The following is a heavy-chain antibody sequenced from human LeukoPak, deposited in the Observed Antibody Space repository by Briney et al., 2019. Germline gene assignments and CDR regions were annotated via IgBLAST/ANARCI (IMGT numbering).Heavy chain of an antibody. CDR2: IYYSGST. Sequence: SETLSLTCAVYGGSFSGYYWSWIRQPPGKGLEWIGYIYYSGSTNYNPSLKSRVTISVDTSKNQFSLKLSSVTAADTAVYYCARDRGDFWSGYYILDYWGQGTLVTVSS. D-gene: IGHD3-3*01. CDR1: GGSFSGYY. J-gene: IGHJ4*02. V-gene: IGHV4-59*01. CDR3: ARDRGDFWSGYYILDY.